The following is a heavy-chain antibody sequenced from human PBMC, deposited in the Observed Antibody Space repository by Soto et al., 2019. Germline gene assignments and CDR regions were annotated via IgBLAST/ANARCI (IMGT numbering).Heavy chain of an antibody. J-gene: IGHJ4*02. V-gene: IGHV1-3*01. CDR3: ARVIGGWYYFDY. D-gene: IGHD6-19*01. CDR1: GYSFTSNS. Sequence: ASVKVSCKAFGYSFTSNSMHWVRQAPGQRLEWMGWINAGNGNTKYSQKFQGRVTITRDTSASTAYMELSSLRSEDTAVYYCARVIGGWYYFDYWGQGTLVTVSS. CDR2: INAGNGNT.